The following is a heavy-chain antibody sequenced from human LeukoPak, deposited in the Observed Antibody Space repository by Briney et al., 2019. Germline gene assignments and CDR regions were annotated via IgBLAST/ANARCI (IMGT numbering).Heavy chain of an antibody. V-gene: IGHV1-69*05. CDR1: GGTFSSYA. CDR2: IIPIFGTA. CDR3: ARHIVGTTRYAFDI. J-gene: IGHJ3*02. D-gene: IGHD1-26*01. Sequence: SVKVSCKASGGTFSSYAISWVRQAPGQGLGWMGGIIPIFGTANYAQKFQGRVTITTDESTSTAYMELSSLRSEDTAVYYCARHIVGTTRYAFDIWGQGTMDTVSS.